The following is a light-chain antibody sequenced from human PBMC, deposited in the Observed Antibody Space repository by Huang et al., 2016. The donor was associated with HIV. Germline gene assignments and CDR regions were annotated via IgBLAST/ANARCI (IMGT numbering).Light chain of an antibody. V-gene: IGKV3-15*01. Sequence: EIEMKQSPAILSVSPGERATLSCRASQSVNSDLAWYLQKPGQAPRLLIYGASTSAISNPAKFNGTGSGTEFSLSISNLQSDYFGVYYCQQYNDWPPLTFGGGTKVEI. CDR3: QQYNDWPPLT. CDR2: GAS. CDR1: QSVNSD. J-gene: IGKJ4*01.